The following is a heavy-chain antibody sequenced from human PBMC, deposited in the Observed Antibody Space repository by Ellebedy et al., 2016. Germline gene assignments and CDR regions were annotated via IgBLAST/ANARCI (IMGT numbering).Heavy chain of an antibody. J-gene: IGHJ4*02. V-gene: IGHV2-5*02. CDR2: IYWDDEK. CDR1: GFSLSTSGVG. D-gene: IGHD3-3*01. CDR3: SRRLTTIFGGTQDFDY. Sequence: SGPTLVRPTQTLTLTCTFSGFSLSTSGVGVGWIRQSPGKALEWLAFIYWDDEKRYSPSLKSRLTITKDTSKNQVVLTLTNMHPVDTATYYCSRRLTTIFGGTQDFDYWGQGTLVTVSS.